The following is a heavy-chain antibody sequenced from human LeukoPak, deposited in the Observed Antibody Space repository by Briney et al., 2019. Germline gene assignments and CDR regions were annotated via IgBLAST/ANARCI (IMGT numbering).Heavy chain of an antibody. V-gene: IGHV1-18*01. Sequence: ASVKVSCKASGYTFTSYGISWGRQAPGQGVEWMGWISAYNGNTNYAQKLQGRVTMTTDTSTSTAYMELRSLRSDDTAVYYCARERPYSGSYHDFDYWGRGTLVTVSS. J-gene: IGHJ4*02. CDR1: GYTFTSYG. CDR2: ISAYNGNT. CDR3: ARERPYSGSYHDFDY. D-gene: IGHD1-26*01.